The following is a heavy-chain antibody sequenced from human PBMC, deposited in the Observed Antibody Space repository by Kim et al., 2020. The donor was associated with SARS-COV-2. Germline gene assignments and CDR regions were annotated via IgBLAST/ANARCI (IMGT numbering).Heavy chain of an antibody. J-gene: IGHJ4*02. D-gene: IGHD2-15*01. CDR3: AGDPPQSSWAFHS. V-gene: IGHV3-33*01. CDR2: IWADGNHK. Sequence: GGSLRLSCAASGFDFRNHAMHWVRQAPGKGLEWVAMIWADGNHKHYVDSVKGRFTISKDDSKNTVYLHMNSLRVEDTAVYYCAGDPPQSSWAFHSWGQGT. CDR1: GFDFRNHA.